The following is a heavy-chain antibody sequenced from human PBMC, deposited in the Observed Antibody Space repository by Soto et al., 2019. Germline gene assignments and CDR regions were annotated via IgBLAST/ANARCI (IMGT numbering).Heavy chain of an antibody. CDR2: ISSNGGST. Sequence: HPGGSLRLSCSASGFTLSSYAMHWVRQAPGKGLEYVSAISSNGGSTYYADSVKGRFTISRDNSKNTLYLQMSSLRAEDTAVYYCVKDSIQLWFREFDYRGQGTLVTVSS. CDR3: VKDSIQLWFREFDY. V-gene: IGHV3-64D*06. CDR1: GFTLSSYA. D-gene: IGHD5-18*01. J-gene: IGHJ4*02.